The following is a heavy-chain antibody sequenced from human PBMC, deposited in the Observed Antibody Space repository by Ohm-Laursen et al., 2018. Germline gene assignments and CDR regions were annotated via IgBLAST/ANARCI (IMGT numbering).Heavy chain of an antibody. CDR2: IYSGGST. V-gene: IGHV3-53*01. CDR1: GFTVSSNY. J-gene: IGHJ4*02. CDR3: ARGSSGYYYPDY. D-gene: IGHD3-22*01. Sequence: SLRLSCAAFGFTVSSNYMSWVRQAPGKGLEWVSVIYSGGSTYYADSVKGRFTISRDNSKNTLYLQMNSLRAEDTAVYYCARGSSGYYYPDYWGQGTLVTVSS.